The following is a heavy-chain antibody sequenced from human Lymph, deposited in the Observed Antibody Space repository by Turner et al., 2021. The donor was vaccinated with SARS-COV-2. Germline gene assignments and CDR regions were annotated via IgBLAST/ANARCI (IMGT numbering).Heavy chain of an antibody. CDR3: ASVYTVMVYDY. D-gene: IGHD5-18*01. CDR1: GFTFSSYW. J-gene: IGHJ4*02. Sequence: EVRLVESGGGLVQHGGSQSFACAASGFTFSSYWMSWVRQAPWKGLGWVAIIKQDGSEKYYVDSVKGRFTISRDNAKNSLNLQMNSLRAEDTSLYYCASVYTVMVYDYWGQGTLVTVSS. V-gene: IGHV3-7*03. CDR2: IKQDGSEK.